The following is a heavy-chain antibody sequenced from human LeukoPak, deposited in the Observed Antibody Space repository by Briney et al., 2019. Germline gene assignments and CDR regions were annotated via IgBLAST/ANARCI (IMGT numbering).Heavy chain of an antibody. CDR1: GFTFSSYG. CDR2: IRYDGSNK. V-gene: IGHV3-30*02. D-gene: IGHD2-2*01. Sequence: GGSLRLSCAASGFTFSSYGMHWVRQAPGKGLEWVAFIRYDGSNKYYADSVKGRFTISRDNSKNTLYLQMNSLRAEDTAVYYCAKVREYCSSTSCYPGYWGQGTLVTVPS. J-gene: IGHJ4*02. CDR3: AKVREYCSSTSCYPGY.